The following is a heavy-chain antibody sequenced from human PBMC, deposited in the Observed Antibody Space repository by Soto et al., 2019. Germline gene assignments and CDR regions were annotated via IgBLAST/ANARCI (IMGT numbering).Heavy chain of an antibody. Sequence: QVQLQESGPGLVKPSQTLSLTCTVSGGSISSGDYYWSWIRQPPGKGLEGIGYIYSSGSTYYNPSLKGRVTISVDTSKNQFSRKLSSVTAADTAVYYCARAQGSGFLVSWGQGTLVTVSS. CDR2: IYSSGST. V-gene: IGHV4-30-4*01. CDR1: GGSISSGDYY. D-gene: IGHD3-10*01. CDR3: ARAQGSGFLVS. J-gene: IGHJ4*02.